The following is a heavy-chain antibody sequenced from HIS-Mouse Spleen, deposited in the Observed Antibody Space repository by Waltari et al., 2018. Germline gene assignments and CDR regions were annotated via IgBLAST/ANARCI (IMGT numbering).Heavy chain of an antibody. Sequence: QVQLQESGPGLVKPSETLSLTCTVSGGSISSYYWSWIRQPAGTGRAWVGRIYTSGSTNYNPSLKSRVTMSVDTSKNQFSLKLSSVTAADTAVYYCARDFHDFWSGYYGGDKKHDAFDIWGQGTMVTVSS. J-gene: IGHJ3*02. D-gene: IGHD3-3*01. CDR1: GGSISSYY. CDR3: ARDFHDFWSGYYGGDKKHDAFDI. V-gene: IGHV4-4*07. CDR2: IYTSGST.